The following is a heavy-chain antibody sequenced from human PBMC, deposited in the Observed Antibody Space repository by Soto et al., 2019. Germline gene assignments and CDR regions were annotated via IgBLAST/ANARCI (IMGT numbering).Heavy chain of an antibody. CDR2: IYYSGST. V-gene: IGHV4-59*01. CDR1: GGSISSYY. J-gene: IGHJ5*02. Sequence: SETLSLTCTVSGGSISSYYWSWIRQPPGKGLEWIGYIYYSGSTNYNPSLKSRVTISVDTSKNQFSLKLSSVTAADTAVYYCARWTYHYDSSGYYNWFDPWGQGTLVTVSS. CDR3: ARWTYHYDSSGYYNWFDP. D-gene: IGHD3-22*01.